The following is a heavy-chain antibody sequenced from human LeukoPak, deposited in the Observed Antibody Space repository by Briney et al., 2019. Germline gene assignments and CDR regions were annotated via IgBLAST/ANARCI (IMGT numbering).Heavy chain of an antibody. J-gene: IGHJ6*02. V-gene: IGHV3-49*04. D-gene: IGHD2-15*01. Sequence: GGSLRLSCTASGFTFGDYAMSWARQAPGKGPEWVGFLRSKAYGGTTEYAASVKGRFTISRDDSKSIAYLQMNSLKTEDTAVYYCTRGYCSGGSCYYYYYYGMDVWGQGTTVTVSS. CDR1: GFTFGDYA. CDR2: LRSKAYGGTT. CDR3: TRGYCSGGSCYYYYYYGMDV.